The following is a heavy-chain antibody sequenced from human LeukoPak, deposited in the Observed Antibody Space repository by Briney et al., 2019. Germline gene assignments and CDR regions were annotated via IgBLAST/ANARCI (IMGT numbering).Heavy chain of an antibody. V-gene: IGHV4-39*07. CDR3: ARIAAAGIQYWFDP. CDR1: GGSISSSSYY. Sequence: SETLSLTCTVSGGSISSSSYYWGWIRQPPGKGLEWIGSIYYSGSTYYNPSLKSRVTISVDTSKNQFSLKVSSVTAADTAVYYCARIAAAGIQYWFDPWGQGTLVTVSS. D-gene: IGHD6-13*01. CDR2: IYYSGST. J-gene: IGHJ5*02.